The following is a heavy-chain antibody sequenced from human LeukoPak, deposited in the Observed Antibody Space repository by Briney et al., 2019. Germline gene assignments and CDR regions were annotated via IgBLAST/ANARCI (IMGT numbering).Heavy chain of an antibody. CDR3: ARDPNRSYYYYYMDV. CDR2: INPNSGGT. V-gene: IGHV1-2*02. Sequence: ASVKVSCKASGYTFTRYYMHWVRQAPGQGLEWTGSINPNSGGTNYAQKFQGRVTMTRDTSISTAYMELSRLRSDDTAVYYCARDPNRSYYYYYMDVWGKGTTVTVSS. CDR1: GYTFTRYY. J-gene: IGHJ6*03.